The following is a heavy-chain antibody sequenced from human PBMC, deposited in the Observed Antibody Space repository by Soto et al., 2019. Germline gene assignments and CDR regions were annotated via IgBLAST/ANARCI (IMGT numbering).Heavy chain of an antibody. V-gene: IGHV3-23*01. CDR3: AKDRPTLRFLEWLLSPTFDY. J-gene: IGHJ4*02. CDR2: ISGSGGST. Sequence: GGSLRLSCAASGFTFSSYAMSWVRQAPGKGLEWVSAISGSGGSTYYADSVKGRFTISRDNSKNTLYLQMNSLRAEDTAVYYCAKDRPTLRFLEWLLSPTFDYWGQGTLVTVSS. CDR1: GFTFSSYA. D-gene: IGHD3-3*01.